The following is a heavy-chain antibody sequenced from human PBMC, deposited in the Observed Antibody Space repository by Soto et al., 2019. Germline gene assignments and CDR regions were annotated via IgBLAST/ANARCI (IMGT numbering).Heavy chain of an antibody. CDR2: TYYRSKWYN. V-gene: IGHV6-1*01. Sequence: SQTLSLTCAVSGDSVSSNNIAWNWLRQSPWRGLEWLGRTYYRSKWYNEYAVSVRGRITINLDTSKNQFSLQLNSVTPEDTAVYYCARGRWYTFHYWGQGAQVTLSS. D-gene: IGHD2-15*01. J-gene: IGHJ4*02. CDR1: GDSVSSNNIA. CDR3: ARGRWYTFHY.